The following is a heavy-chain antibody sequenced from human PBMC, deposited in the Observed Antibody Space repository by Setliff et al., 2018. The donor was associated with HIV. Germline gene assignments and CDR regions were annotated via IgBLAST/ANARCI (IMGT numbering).Heavy chain of an antibody. J-gene: IGHJ4*02. CDR2: INPSGGST. V-gene: IGHV1-46*01. Sequence: GASVTVSCKESGYTFTSYYMHWVRQAPGQGLEWMGIINPSGGSTSYAQKFQGRVTMTRDTSTSTVYMELSSLRSEDTAVYYCASTSDLYSSGWYYAYWGQGTLVTVSS. CDR3: ASTSDLYSSGWYYAY. D-gene: IGHD6-19*01. CDR1: GYTFTSYY.